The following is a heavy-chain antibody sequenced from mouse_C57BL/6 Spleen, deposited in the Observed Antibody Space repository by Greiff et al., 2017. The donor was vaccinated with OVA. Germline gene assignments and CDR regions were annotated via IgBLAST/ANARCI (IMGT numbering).Heavy chain of an antibody. D-gene: IGHD1-1*01. CDR3: ARSQFITTPMDY. CDR1: GYAFSSSW. Sequence: QVQLKESGPELVKPGASVKISCKASGYAFSSSWMNWVKQRPGKGLEWIGRIYPGDGDTNYNGKFKGKATLTADKSSSTAYMQLSSLTSEDSAVYFCARSQFITTPMDYWGQGTSVTVSS. CDR2: IYPGDGDT. V-gene: IGHV1-82*01. J-gene: IGHJ4*01.